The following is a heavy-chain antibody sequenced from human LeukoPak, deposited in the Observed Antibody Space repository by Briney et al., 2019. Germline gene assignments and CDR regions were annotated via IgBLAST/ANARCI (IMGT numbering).Heavy chain of an antibody. CDR2: ISHNGGST. Sequence: GGSLRLSCAASGFTFSDYAMHWVRQAPGKGLEYVSPISHNGGSTYYAHSVKGRFTISRDNSKNTLYLQLGSLRDEDMAVYYCARERRFCTSTSCYCFFDYWGQGTLVAVSS. CDR1: GFTFSDYA. D-gene: IGHD2-2*01. CDR3: ARERRFCTSTSCYCFFDY. V-gene: IGHV3-64*01. J-gene: IGHJ4*02.